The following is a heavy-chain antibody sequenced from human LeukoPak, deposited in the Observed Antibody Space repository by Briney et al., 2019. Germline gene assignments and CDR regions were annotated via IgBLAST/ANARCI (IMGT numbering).Heavy chain of an antibody. CDR1: GGSISSSN. Sequence: GTLSLTCAVSGGSISSSNWWSWVRQAPGKGLEWVSSISGSSSSYIYYADSLKGRFTISRDNAKNSLYLQMNSLRAEDTAVYYCARDFYDTSGYYYDYWGQGTLVTVSS. V-gene: IGHV3-21*01. J-gene: IGHJ4*02. CDR2: ISGSSSSYI. D-gene: IGHD3-22*01. CDR3: ARDFYDTSGYYYDY.